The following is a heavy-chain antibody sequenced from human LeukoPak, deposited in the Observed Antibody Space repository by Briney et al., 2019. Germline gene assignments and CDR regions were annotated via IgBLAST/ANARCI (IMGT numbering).Heavy chain of an antibody. Sequence: SETLSLTCTVSGGSISSGSYYWSWIRQPPGKGLEWIGYIYYSGSTNYNPSLKSRVTISVDTSKNQFSLKLSSVTAADTAVYYCARGDYDFWSGPKRYYYYYMDVWGKGTTVTVSS. D-gene: IGHD3-3*01. CDR3: ARGDYDFWSGPKRYYYYYMDV. V-gene: IGHV4-61*01. J-gene: IGHJ6*03. CDR1: GGSISSGSYY. CDR2: IYYSGST.